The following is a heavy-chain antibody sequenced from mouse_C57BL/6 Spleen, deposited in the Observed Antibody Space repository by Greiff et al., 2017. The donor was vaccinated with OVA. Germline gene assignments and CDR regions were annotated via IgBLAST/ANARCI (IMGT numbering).Heavy chain of an antibody. D-gene: IGHD2-4*01. Sequence: VQLQQPGAELVKPGASVKLSCKASGYTFTSYWMHWVKQRPGRGLEWIGRIDPNSGGTKYNEKFKSKATLTVDKPSSTAYMQLSSLTSEDSAVYYCAGVAYYDYDEGDYYAMDYWGQGTSVTVSS. CDR3: AGVAYYDYDEGDYYAMDY. CDR1: GYTFTSYW. V-gene: IGHV1-72*01. CDR2: IDPNSGGT. J-gene: IGHJ4*01.